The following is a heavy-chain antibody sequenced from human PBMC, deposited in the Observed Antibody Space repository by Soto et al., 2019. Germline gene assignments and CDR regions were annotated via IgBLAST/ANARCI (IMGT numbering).Heavy chain of an antibody. J-gene: IGHJ4*02. CDR1: GSSFRDYY. D-gene: IGHD1-1*01. CDR2: ITSSSSYT. CDR3: TGGQDNLAVNFDY. Sequence: PGGFLRLSCAASGSSFRDYYMSWIRQSPGKGLEWLSYITSSSSYTHYADSVKGRFTISRDNAKNSLYLQMNSLRAEDTAVYYCTGGQDNLAVNFDYWGQGTPVTVSS. V-gene: IGHV3-11*03.